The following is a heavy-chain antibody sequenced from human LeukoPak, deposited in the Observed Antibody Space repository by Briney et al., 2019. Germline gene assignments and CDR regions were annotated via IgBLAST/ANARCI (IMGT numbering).Heavy chain of an antibody. CDR1: GYSFSTDW. D-gene: IGHD4-23*01. Sequence: GESLQISCKGSGYSFSTDWIGWVRQMPGKGLEWMGIIFPGDSNTKNSPSFQGQVTISADKSISTAYLQWSSLKASDTAMYYCARLDGGNSGGGFDFWGQGTMVTVS. CDR3: ARLDGGNSGGGFDF. V-gene: IGHV5-51*01. CDR2: IFPGDSNT. J-gene: IGHJ3*01.